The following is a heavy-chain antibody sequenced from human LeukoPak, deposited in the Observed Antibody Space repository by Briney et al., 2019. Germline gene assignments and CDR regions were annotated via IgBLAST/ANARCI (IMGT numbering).Heavy chain of an antibody. J-gene: IGHJ6*03. Sequence: PSQTLSLTCTVSGGSISSGSYYWSWIRKPAGKGLEWIGRIYTSGSTNYNPSLKSRVTISVDTSKNQFSLKLSSVTAADTAVYYCASWGYYYYYMDVWGQETLVTVSS. D-gene: IGHD3-16*01. CDR1: GGSISSGSYY. CDR3: ASWGYYYYYMDV. V-gene: IGHV4-61*02. CDR2: IYTSGST.